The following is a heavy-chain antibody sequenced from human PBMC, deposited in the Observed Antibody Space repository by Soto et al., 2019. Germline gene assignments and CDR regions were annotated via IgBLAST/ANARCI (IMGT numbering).Heavy chain of an antibody. J-gene: IGHJ5*02. CDR1: GGTVASSHW. D-gene: IGHD2-21*02. CDR3: AREIVTAGGNNYFDP. Sequence: LSLTCGVSGGTVASSHWWSWVRQSPSRGLEWIGNVYHTGDTNFNPSLQSRVTFSVDKSNNQFSLRLISLTAADTAVYFCAREIVTAGGNNYFDPWGPGTLVTVSS. V-gene: IGHV4-4*01. CDR2: VYHTGDT.